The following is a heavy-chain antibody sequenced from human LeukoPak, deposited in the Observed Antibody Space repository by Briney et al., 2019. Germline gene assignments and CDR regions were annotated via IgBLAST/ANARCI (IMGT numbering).Heavy chain of an antibody. Sequence: GGSLRLSCAASGFXFSSYAISWVRQAPGKGLEWVSAISGSGGSTYYADSVKGRFTISRDNSKNKLYLQMSSLRAEDSAVYYCAKRGGYETMAAFDYWGQGTLVTVSS. CDR1: GFXFSSYA. CDR2: ISGSGGST. CDR3: AKRGGYETMAAFDY. D-gene: IGHD3-16*01. V-gene: IGHV3-23*01. J-gene: IGHJ4*02.